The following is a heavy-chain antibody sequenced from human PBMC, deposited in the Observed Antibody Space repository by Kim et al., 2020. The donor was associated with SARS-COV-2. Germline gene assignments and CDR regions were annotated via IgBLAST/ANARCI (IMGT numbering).Heavy chain of an antibody. CDR3: AREGSYSSRHIDY. Sequence: GGSLRLSCAASGFTFSSYAMHWVRQAPGKGLEWVAVISYDGSNKYYADSVKGRFTISRDNSKNTLYLQMNSLRAEDTAVYYCAREGSYSSRHIDYWGQGTLVTVPS. CDR1: GFTFSSYA. CDR2: ISYDGSNK. J-gene: IGHJ4*02. D-gene: IGHD6-13*01. V-gene: IGHV3-30*04.